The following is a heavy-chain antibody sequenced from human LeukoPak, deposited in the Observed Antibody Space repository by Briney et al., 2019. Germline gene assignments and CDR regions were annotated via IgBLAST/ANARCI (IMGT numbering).Heavy chain of an antibody. CDR3: ARDPYRRFDY. CDR2: INQDGSEK. CDR1: GFTFSNYW. J-gene: IGHJ4*02. Sequence: TGGSLRLSCTVSGFTFSNYWMTWVRQAPGKGLEWVANINQDGSEKYYVDSVKGRFTISRANAKNSLYLQMNSLRAEDTAVYYCARDPYRRFDYWGQGTLVTVSS. D-gene: IGHD5-12*01. V-gene: IGHV3-7*01.